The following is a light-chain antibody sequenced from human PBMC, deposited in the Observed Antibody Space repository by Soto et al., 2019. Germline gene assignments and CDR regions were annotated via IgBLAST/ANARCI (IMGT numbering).Light chain of an antibody. J-gene: IGKJ2*01. CDR2: DAS. CDR1: QSVSSSY. CDR3: QQYGSSPWYT. V-gene: IGKV3-20*01. Sequence: EIVLTQSPGTLSLSPGERATLSCRASQSVSSSYLAWYQQKPGQAPRLLIYDASSRAAGIPDRFSGSGSGNDFTLTISRLEPEDFAVYYGQQYGSSPWYTFGQGTKLEIK.